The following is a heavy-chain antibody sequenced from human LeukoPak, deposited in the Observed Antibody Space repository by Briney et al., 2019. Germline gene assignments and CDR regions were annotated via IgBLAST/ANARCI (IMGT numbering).Heavy chain of an antibody. V-gene: IGHV3-30*03. CDR3: AGDYDFWSGYPNSYFDY. D-gene: IGHD3-3*01. J-gene: IGHJ4*02. CDR1: GFTFSSYG. CDR2: ISYDGSNK. Sequence: GRSLRLSCAASGFTFSSYGMHWVRQAPGKGLEWVAVISYDGSNKYYADSVKGRFTISRDNSKNTLYLQMNSLRAEDTAVYYCAGDYDFWSGYPNSYFDYWGQGTLVTVSS.